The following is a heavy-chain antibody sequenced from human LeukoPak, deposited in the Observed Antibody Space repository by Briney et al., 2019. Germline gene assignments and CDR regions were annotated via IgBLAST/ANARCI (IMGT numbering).Heavy chain of an antibody. CDR3: ARDVTALDS. J-gene: IGHJ4*02. D-gene: IGHD2-2*01. CDR1: GLTFSSYW. CDR2: INQGGSEK. Sequence: PGGSLRLSCAASGLTFSSYWMSWVRQAPEKGLEWVANINQGGSEKYYVDSVGGRFTISRDNAKNSLYLQMNSLRADDTAVYYCARDVTALDSWGQGTLVTVSS. V-gene: IGHV3-7*01.